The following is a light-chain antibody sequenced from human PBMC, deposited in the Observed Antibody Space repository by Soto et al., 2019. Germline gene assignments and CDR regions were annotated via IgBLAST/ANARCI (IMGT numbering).Light chain of an antibody. V-gene: IGKV1-39*01. Sequence: DIQMTQSPSSLSASVGDRVTITCRASQSISSYLNWYQQKPGKAPKLLIYAASSLQSGVPSRFSGSGSGTDFTLTISSLQPEDFANYYCQQSYSTPRTFGQGTKVESK. CDR3: QQSYSTPRT. CDR1: QSISSY. J-gene: IGKJ1*01. CDR2: AAS.